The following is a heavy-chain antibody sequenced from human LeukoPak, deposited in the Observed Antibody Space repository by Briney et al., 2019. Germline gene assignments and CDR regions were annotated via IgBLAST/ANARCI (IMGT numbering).Heavy chain of an antibody. V-gene: IGHV3-11*04. CDR2: ISSSGSTI. CDR3: AKVRWDNSGWYYLDS. J-gene: IGHJ4*02. CDR1: GFTFSDYY. D-gene: IGHD6-19*01. Sequence: PGGSLRLSCAASGFTFSDYYMTWIRQAPGKGLEWVSYISSSGSTIYYADSVKGRFTISRDNTKNSLYLQMNSLRAEDTAVYYCAKVRWDNSGWYYLDSWGQGTLVTVSS.